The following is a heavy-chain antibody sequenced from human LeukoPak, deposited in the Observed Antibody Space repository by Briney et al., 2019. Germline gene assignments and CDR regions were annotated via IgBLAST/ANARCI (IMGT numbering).Heavy chain of an antibody. V-gene: IGHV4-39*01. Sequence: SETLSLTCTVSGGSISSSSYYWGWTRQPPGKGLEWIGSIYYSGSTYYNPSLKSRVTISVDTSKNQFSLKLSSVTAADTAVYYCASCAPWELSFDYWGQGTLVTVSS. CDR2: IYYSGST. CDR1: GGSISSSSYY. D-gene: IGHD1-26*01. CDR3: ASCAPWELSFDY. J-gene: IGHJ4*02.